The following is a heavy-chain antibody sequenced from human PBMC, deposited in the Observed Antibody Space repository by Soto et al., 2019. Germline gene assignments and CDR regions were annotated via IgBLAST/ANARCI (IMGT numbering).Heavy chain of an antibody. V-gene: IGHV3-30-3*01. J-gene: IGHJ4*02. CDR1: GFTFSSYA. D-gene: IGHD6-25*01. CDR2: ISYDGSNK. Sequence: QVQLVESGGGVVQPGRSLRLSCAASGFTFSSYAMHWVRQAPGKGLEWVAVISYDGSNKYYADSVKGRFTISRDNSKNTLYLQMNSLRAVDTAVYYCARASATENLDYWGQGTLVTVSS. CDR3: ARASATENLDY.